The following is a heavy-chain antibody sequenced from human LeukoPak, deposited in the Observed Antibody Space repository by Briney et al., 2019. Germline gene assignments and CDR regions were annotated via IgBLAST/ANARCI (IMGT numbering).Heavy chain of an antibody. D-gene: IGHD1-26*01. CDR2: ISAYNGNT. V-gene: IGHV1-18*01. Sequence: GESLKISCKGPGYTFTSYGISWVRQAPGQGLEWMGWISAYNGNTNYAQKLQGRVTMTTDTSTSTAYMELRSLRSDDTAVYYCARDGVYIVGAIPFDYWGQGTLVTVSS. CDR3: ARDGVYIVGAIPFDY. CDR1: GYTFTSYG. J-gene: IGHJ4*02.